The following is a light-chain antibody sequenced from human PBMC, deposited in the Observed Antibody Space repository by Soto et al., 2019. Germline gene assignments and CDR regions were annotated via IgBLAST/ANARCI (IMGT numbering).Light chain of an antibody. CDR2: DAF. CDR1: QSISSW. V-gene: IGKV1-5*01. J-gene: IGKJ1*01. CDR3: QQYNSYSRT. Sequence: IQMTQSPSTLSASVGDRVTITCRASQSISSWLAWYQQKPGKAPKLLIYDAFSLESGVPSRFSGSGSGTEFTLTISSLQPDEFATYYCQQYNSYSRTFGQGTKVDIK.